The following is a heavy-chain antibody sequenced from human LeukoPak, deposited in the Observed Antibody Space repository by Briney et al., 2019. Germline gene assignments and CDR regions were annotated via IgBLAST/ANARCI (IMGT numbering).Heavy chain of an antibody. V-gene: IGHV4-61*01. CDR1: GGSISSGSYY. Sequence: PSQTLSLTCTVSGGSISSGSYYWSWIRQPPGKGLEWIGYIYYSGSTNYNPSLKSRVTISVDTSKNQFSLKLSSVTAADTAVYYCASSNNQWLPFDYWGQGTLVTVSS. CDR2: IYYSGST. CDR3: ASSNNQWLPFDY. D-gene: IGHD6-19*01. J-gene: IGHJ4*02.